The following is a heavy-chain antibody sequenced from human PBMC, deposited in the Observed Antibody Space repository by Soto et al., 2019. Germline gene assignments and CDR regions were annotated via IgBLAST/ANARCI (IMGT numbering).Heavy chain of an antibody. CDR3: ARYSNNWFQTEGMDV. J-gene: IGHJ6*02. CDR2: IDASGNT. Sequence: ETLSLTCTVSFDSISTYYWSWIRRSAGKGLEWIGRIDASGNTNYNPSLKSRVTMSADTSKKQFSLKLTSVTAADTAVYYCARYSNNWFQTEGMDVWGQGTTVTVSS. CDR1: FDSISTYY. V-gene: IGHV4-4*07. D-gene: IGHD1-20*01.